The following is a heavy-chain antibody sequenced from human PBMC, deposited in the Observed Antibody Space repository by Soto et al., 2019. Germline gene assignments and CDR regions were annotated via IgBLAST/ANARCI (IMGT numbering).Heavy chain of an antibody. D-gene: IGHD6-19*01. J-gene: IGHJ4*02. Sequence: EVQLLESGGGLVQPGGSLRLSCAASGFTFSSYAMSWSRQAPGKGREWVSAISGSGGSTYYADSVKGRFTISRDNSKNTLYLQMNSLRAEDTAVYYCAKGIAVAATTANYWGQGTLVTVSS. V-gene: IGHV3-23*01. CDR3: AKGIAVAATTANY. CDR2: ISGSGGST. CDR1: GFTFSSYA.